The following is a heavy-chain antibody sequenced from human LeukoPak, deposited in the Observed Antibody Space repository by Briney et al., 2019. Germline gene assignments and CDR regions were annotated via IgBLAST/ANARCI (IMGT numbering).Heavy chain of an antibody. CDR1: GCTFTSYY. CDR2: INPSGGST. J-gene: IGHJ3*02. CDR3: ARENGIAAAGREGVDI. V-gene: IGHV1-46*01. Sequence: ASVKVSCKASGCTFTSYYMHWVRQAPGQGLEWMGIINPSGGSTSYAQKFQGRVTMTRDTSTSTVYMELSSLRSEDTAVYYCARENGIAAAGREGVDIWGQGTMVTVSS. D-gene: IGHD6-13*01.